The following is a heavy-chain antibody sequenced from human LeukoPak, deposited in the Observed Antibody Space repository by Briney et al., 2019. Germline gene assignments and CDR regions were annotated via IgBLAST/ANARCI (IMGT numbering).Heavy chain of an antibody. Sequence: GGPLRLSCAASGFTFSSYAMSWVRQAPGKGLEWVSAISGSGGSTYYADSVKGRFTISRDNSKNTLYLQMNSLRAEDTAVYYCATRPYGSGSYYPYWGQGTLVTVSS. CDR1: GFTFSSYA. D-gene: IGHD3-10*01. V-gene: IGHV3-23*01. CDR2: ISGSGGST. J-gene: IGHJ4*02. CDR3: ATRPYGSGSYYPY.